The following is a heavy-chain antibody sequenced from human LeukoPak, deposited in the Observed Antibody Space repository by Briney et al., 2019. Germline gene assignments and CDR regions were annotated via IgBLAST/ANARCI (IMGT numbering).Heavy chain of an antibody. Sequence: ASVKVSCKASGYTFTTFGITWVRQAPGQGLAWMGWINTYNGNTNYAQNLQGRVTMTTDTSTSTAYMELRSLTSDDTAVYYCARLGSDCGGGNCYWGQGTLVTVSS. CDR3: ARLGSDCGGGNCY. D-gene: IGHD2-15*01. CDR2: INTYNGNT. J-gene: IGHJ4*02. CDR1: GYTFTTFG. V-gene: IGHV1-18*01.